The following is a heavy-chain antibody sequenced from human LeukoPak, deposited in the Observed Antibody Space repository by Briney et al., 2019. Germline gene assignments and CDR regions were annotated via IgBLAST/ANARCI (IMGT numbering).Heavy chain of an antibody. V-gene: IGHV4-39*01. CDR3: ARRGITYSTSFFNS. CDR2: VFYSGSS. CDR1: GDSISGSSSF. J-gene: IGHJ4*02. Sequence: PSETLSLACTVSGDSISGSSSFWGWIRRPPGKGLEWIGHVFYSGSSYYNPSLKSRVTISVDTSENQFSLRLSSVTATDTAIYYCARRGITYSTSFFNSWGQGTLVTVSS. D-gene: IGHD6-13*01.